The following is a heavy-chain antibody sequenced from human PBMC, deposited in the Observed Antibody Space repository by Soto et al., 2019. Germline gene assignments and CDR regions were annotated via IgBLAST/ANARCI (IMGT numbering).Heavy chain of an antibody. V-gene: IGHV3-23*01. CDR2: ISGSGGST. CDR3: AKRLQILTGVRVLNNYYFWSGPLPLYGMDV. Sequence: QTGGSLRLSCAASGFTFSSYAMSWVRQAPGKGLEWVSAISGSGGSTYYADSVKGRFTISRDNSKNTLYLQMNSLRAEDTAVYYCAKRLQILTGVRVLNNYYFWSGPLPLYGMDVWSQGTTVTVSS. D-gene: IGHD3-3*01. J-gene: IGHJ6*02. CDR1: GFTFSSYA.